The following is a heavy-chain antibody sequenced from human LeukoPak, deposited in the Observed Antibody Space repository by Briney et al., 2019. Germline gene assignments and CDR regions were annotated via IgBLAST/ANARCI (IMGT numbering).Heavy chain of an antibody. CDR2: IRESGGGT. D-gene: IGHD3-10*01. J-gene: IGHJ4*02. CDR3: AKDLRAFRGSGGPYVDN. Sequence: GGSLRLSCAASGFTLSNYAMNWVRQTPGKGLEWVSGIRESGGGTYYTDSVKGRYTISRDNAKNTLYLQMNSLRAEDTAVYYCAKDLRAFRGSGGPYVDNWGQGTLVTVSS. CDR1: GFTLSNYA. V-gene: IGHV3-23*01.